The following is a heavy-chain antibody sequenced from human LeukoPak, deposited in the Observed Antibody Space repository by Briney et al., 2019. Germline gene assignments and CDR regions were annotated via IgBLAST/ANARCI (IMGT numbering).Heavy chain of an antibody. V-gene: IGHV4-4*07. J-gene: IGHJ4*02. D-gene: IGHD6-19*01. CDR1: GGSIDGYY. Sequence: PSETLSLTCTVSGGSIDGYYWNWIRQPAGRGLEWIGRIYSKGSTNSNPSLRSRITMSVDTSNSQFSLKVSSATAADTAVYYCARVSSSSGYYFDYWGQGTLVTVSS. CDR2: IYSKGST. CDR3: ARVSSSSGYYFDY.